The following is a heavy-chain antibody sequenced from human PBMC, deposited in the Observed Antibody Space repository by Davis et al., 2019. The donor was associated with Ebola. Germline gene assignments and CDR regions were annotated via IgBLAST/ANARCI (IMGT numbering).Heavy chain of an antibody. J-gene: IGHJ4*02. D-gene: IGHD3-10*01. Sequence: ASVKVSCKASGYTFTSYGISWVRQAPGQGLEWMGWISAYNGNTNYAQKLQGRVTMTTDTSTSTVYMELSSLRSEDTAVYYCARDLMVQGQPLFDYWGQGTLVTVSS. CDR2: ISAYNGNT. V-gene: IGHV1-18*01. CDR1: GYTFTSYG. CDR3: ARDLMVQGQPLFDY.